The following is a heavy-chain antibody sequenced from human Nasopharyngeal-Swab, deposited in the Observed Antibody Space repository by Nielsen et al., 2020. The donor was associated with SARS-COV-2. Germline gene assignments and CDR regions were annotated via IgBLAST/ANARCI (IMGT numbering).Heavy chain of an antibody. V-gene: IGHV4-59*01. J-gene: IGHJ5*02. Sequence: SETLSLTCTVSGGSISSYYWSWIRQPAGKGLEWIGYIYYSGSTNYNPSLKSRVTISVDTSKNQFSLKLSSVTAADTAVYYCARVGVLRYFDNWFDPWGQGTLVTVSS. D-gene: IGHD3-9*01. CDR2: IYYSGST. CDR1: GGSISSYY. CDR3: ARVGVLRYFDNWFDP.